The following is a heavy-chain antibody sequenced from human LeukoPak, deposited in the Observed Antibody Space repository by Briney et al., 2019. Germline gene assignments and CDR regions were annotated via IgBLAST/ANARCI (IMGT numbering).Heavy chain of an antibody. V-gene: IGHV4-59*01. CDR1: GGSISSYY. CDR2: IYYSGST. CDR3: ARGGRGSGYPFDY. D-gene: IGHD3-3*01. J-gene: IGHJ4*02. Sequence: SETLSLTCTVSGGSISSYYWSWIRQPPGKGLEWIGYIYYSGSTNYNPSLKSRVAISVDTSKNQFSLKLSSVTAADTAVYYCARGGRGSGYPFDYWGQGTLVTVSS.